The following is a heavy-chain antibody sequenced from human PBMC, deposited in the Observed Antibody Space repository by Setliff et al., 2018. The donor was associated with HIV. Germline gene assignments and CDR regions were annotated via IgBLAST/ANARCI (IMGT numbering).Heavy chain of an antibody. D-gene: IGHD2-15*01. Sequence: LRLSCAASGFTFSGYWMNWVRQTPGKGLEWISYISGTTNTIYYADSVKGRSTISRDNSKNSLYLQMSSLRDEDTAVYYCARDFRIIVPDVFDIWGRGTMVTVS. CDR2: ISGTTNTI. J-gene: IGHJ3*02. CDR3: ARDFRIIVPDVFDI. CDR1: GFTFSGYW. V-gene: IGHV3-48*02.